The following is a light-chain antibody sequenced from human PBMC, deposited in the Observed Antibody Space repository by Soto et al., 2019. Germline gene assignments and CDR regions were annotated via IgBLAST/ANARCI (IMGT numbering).Light chain of an antibody. V-gene: IGKV1-33*01. J-gene: IGKJ3*01. CDR3: QQYDNLPG. CDR1: QDISNY. Sequence: DIQMTQSPSSLSASVGDRVTITCQASQDISNYLNWYQQKPGKAPKLLIYDASNLETGVPSRFSGSGSGTDFTFTIRSLQPEDIATYYCQQYDNLPGFGPGPKVDIK. CDR2: DAS.